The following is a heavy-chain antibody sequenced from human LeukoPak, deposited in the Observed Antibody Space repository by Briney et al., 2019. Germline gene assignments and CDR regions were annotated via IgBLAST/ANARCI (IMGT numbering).Heavy chain of an antibody. Sequence: SQTLSLTCTVSGGSISSGDYYWSWIRQPPGKGLEWIGYIYYSGSTYYNPSLKSRVTISVDTSKNQFSLKLSSVTAADTAVYYCARVTGSFDSSAFDTWGQGTMVTVSS. CDR2: IYYSGST. V-gene: IGHV4-30-4*01. D-gene: IGHD3-22*01. CDR3: ARVTGSFDSSAFDT. CDR1: GGSISSGDYY. J-gene: IGHJ3*02.